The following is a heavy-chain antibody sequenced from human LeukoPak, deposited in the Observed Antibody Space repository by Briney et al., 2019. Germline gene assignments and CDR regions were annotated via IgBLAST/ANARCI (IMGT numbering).Heavy chain of an antibody. V-gene: IGHV4-4*09. CDR2: IYTSGST. CDR1: GGSISSYY. CDR3: ARTSVGGYFDY. Sequence: SETLSLTCTVSGGSISSYYWSWIRQPPGKGLEWIGYIYTSGSTSYNPSLKSRVTISVDTSKNQFSLKLSSVTAADTAVYYCARTSVGGYFDYWGQGTLVTVSS. J-gene: IGHJ4*02. D-gene: IGHD2-2*01.